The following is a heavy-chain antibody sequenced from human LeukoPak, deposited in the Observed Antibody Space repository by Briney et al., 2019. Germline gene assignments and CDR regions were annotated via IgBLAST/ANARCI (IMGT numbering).Heavy chain of an antibody. Sequence: ASVKVSCKASGYTFTGYYMHWVRQAPGQGLEWMGWINPNSGGTNYAQKFQGRVTMTRDTSISTAYMELSRLRSDDTAVYYCATTLLRRYPFDYWGQGTLVTVSS. CDR1: GYTFTGYY. J-gene: IGHJ4*02. CDR2: INPNSGGT. CDR3: ATTLLRRYPFDY. V-gene: IGHV1-2*02. D-gene: IGHD4-23*01.